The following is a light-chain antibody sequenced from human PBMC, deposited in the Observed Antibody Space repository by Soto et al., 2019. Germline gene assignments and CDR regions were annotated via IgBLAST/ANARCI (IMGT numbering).Light chain of an antibody. Sequence: QSVLTQPASVSGSPGQSITISCTGTSSDVGGYNYVSWYQQHPGKAPKLMIYDVSNRPSGVSNRFSGSKSGNTASLTISGLQAEDDADYYSSSYTSSSTYVFGTGTKVTVL. CDR1: SSDVGGYNY. CDR3: SSYTSSSTYV. CDR2: DVS. V-gene: IGLV2-14*01. J-gene: IGLJ1*01.